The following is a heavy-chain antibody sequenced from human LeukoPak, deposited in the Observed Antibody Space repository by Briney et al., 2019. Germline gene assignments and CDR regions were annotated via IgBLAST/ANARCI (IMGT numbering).Heavy chain of an antibody. CDR3: ARSPFGEFAG. Sequence: PSQTLSLTCTVSGGSISSGSYYWSWIRQPPGKGLEWIGYIYYSGSTNYNPSLKSRVTISVDTSKNQFSLKLSSVTAADTAVYYCARSPFGEFAGWGQGTLVTVSS. D-gene: IGHD3-10*01. V-gene: IGHV4-61*01. CDR1: GGSISSGSYY. J-gene: IGHJ4*02. CDR2: IYYSGST.